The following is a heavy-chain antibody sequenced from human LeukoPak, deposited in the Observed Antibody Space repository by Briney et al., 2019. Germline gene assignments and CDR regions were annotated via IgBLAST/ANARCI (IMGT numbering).Heavy chain of an antibody. Sequence: SGTLSLTCAVYGGSFSGYYWSWIRQSPGKGLEWIGEINHSGSTNYNPSLKSRVTISVDTSKNQFSLKLSSVTAADTAVYYCARGLDIAARPFDPWGQGTLVTVSS. CDR2: INHSGST. D-gene: IGHD6-6*01. CDR3: ARGLDIAARPFDP. CDR1: GGSFSGYY. V-gene: IGHV4-34*01. J-gene: IGHJ5*02.